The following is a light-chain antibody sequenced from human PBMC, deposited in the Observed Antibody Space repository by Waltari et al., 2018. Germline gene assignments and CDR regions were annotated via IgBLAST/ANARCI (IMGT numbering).Light chain of an antibody. Sequence: DIQMTQSPSSVSASVGDRVTITCRASQGISTGLAWYQQKPGKAPELLIYGASSLESGVPSMFSGSGSGTDFTLTISSLQPEDFATYYCQQTNSFPVTFGQGTRLEIK. CDR3: QQTNSFPVT. V-gene: IGKV1D-12*01. CDR2: GAS. CDR1: QGISTG. J-gene: IGKJ5*01.